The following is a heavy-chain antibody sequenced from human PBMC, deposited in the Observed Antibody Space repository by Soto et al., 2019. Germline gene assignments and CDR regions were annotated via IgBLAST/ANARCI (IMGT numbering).Heavy chain of an antibody. CDR1: GFTVSSYA. CDR2: ISGSGGTT. V-gene: IGHV3-23*01. D-gene: IGHD3-16*01. Sequence: GGSLRLSCAASGFTVSSYASSWVRQAPGKGLEWVSAISGSGGTTSYADSVKGRFTISRDNSKNTLYLQMNSLRAEETAVYYCAKGGPWGSSYYYYMDVWGKGTTVTVSS. CDR3: AKGGPWGSSYYYYMDV. J-gene: IGHJ6*03.